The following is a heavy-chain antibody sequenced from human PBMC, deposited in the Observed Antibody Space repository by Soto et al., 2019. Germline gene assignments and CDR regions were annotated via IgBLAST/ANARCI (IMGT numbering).Heavy chain of an antibody. CDR2: ISGDATSK. CDR3: AREEDSSGHAGTYQH. V-gene: IGHV3-30-3*01. Sequence: QVQLVESGGDLVQPGRSLRLSCAASGLTFSTSIMHWVRQTPGKGLEWIAVISGDATSKIYTDSLKGRFTISRDNSKNTLYLELNSLTAEDTGIYYCAREEDSSGHAGTYQHRGQGTLVTVS. D-gene: IGHD3-22*01. CDR1: GLTFSTSI. J-gene: IGHJ1*01.